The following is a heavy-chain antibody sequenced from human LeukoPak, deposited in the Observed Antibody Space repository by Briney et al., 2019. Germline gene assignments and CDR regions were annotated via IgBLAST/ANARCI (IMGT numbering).Heavy chain of an antibody. CDR3: ARAMSIAARLQTIFDY. Sequence: SETLSLTCTVSGGSISSYYCSWIRQPPGKGLEWIGYIYYSGSTYYNPSLKSRVTVSVDTSKNQFSLNLTSVTAADTAVYYCARAMSIAARLQTIFDYWGQGTLVTVSS. CDR1: GGSISSYY. J-gene: IGHJ4*02. V-gene: IGHV4-59*08. CDR2: IYYSGST. D-gene: IGHD6-6*01.